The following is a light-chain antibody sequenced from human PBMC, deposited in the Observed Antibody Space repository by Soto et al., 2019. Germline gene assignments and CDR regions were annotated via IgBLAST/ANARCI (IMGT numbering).Light chain of an antibody. CDR1: SSNIGAGYD. CDR2: GNS. CDR3: QSYDSSLSGYV. Sequence: QSVLTQPPSVSGAPGQRVTISCTWSSSNIGAGYDVNWYQQLPGTAPKLLIYGNSNRPSGVPDRFSGSKSGTSASLAITGLQAEDEADYYCQSYDSSLSGYVFGTGTKLTVL. V-gene: IGLV1-40*01. J-gene: IGLJ1*01.